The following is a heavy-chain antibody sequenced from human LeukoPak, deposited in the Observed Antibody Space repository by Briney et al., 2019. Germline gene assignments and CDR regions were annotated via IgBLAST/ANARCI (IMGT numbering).Heavy chain of an antibody. CDR2: IYYSGST. V-gene: IGHV4-59*01. Sequence: SETLSLTCTVSGGSISGYYYNWIRQPPGKGLEWIGYIYYSGSTNYNPSLKSRVTISLDTSKNQFSLKLSSVTTADTAVYYCARGPHKFDYWGQGSLVTVSS. J-gene: IGHJ4*02. CDR3: ARGPHKFDY. CDR1: GGSISGYY.